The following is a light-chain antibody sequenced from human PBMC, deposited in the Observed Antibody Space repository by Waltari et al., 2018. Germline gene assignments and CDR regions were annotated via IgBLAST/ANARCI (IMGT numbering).Light chain of an antibody. CDR2: DAS. J-gene: IGKJ4*01. CDR3: QHYYDTPLT. V-gene: IGKV1-33*01. CDR1: QDISNY. Sequence: DIQMTQSPSSLSASVGDRVTITCQASQDISNYLNWYQQKPGKAPKLLIYDASNLETGVPSRFSGSGSGTDFTFTISSLQAEDVAVYYCQHYYDTPLTFGGGTK.